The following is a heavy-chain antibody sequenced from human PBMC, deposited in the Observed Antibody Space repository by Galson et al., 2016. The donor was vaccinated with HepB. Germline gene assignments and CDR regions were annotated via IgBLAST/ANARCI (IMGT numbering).Heavy chain of an antibody. CDR3: ARDVRRVPLSRSYSPHAFDL. CDR2: SGST. D-gene: IGHD3-10*02. V-gene: IGHV4-59*01. Sequence: SGSTSFNPSLKSRVTISLDTSKNQFSLKLTSVTAADTAVYYCARDVRRVPLSRSYSPHAFDLWGQGTMVTVSS. J-gene: IGHJ3*01.